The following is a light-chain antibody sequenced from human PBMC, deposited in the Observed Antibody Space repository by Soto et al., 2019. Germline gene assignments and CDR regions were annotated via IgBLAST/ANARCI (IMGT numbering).Light chain of an antibody. V-gene: IGLV2-14*01. CDR2: DVS. Sequence: QSALTQPASVSGSPGQSITISCTGTSSDVGGYIYVSWYQQHPGKAPKLMIYDVSNRPSGVSNRFSGSKSGNTASLTISGLQAEDEADYYCSSYTSSSTQVVFGGGTQLTVL. CDR3: SSYTSSSTQVV. CDR1: SSDVGGYIY. J-gene: IGLJ2*01.